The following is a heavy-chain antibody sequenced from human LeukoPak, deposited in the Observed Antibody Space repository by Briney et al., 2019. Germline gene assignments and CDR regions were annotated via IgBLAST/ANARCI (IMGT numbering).Heavy chain of an antibody. D-gene: IGHD2-2*02. Sequence: GASVKVSCKASGYTFSTFGMSWVRQAPGQGLEWMGWISVYNGNTNYAQTFQGRATMTTDTSASTAYMELRSLRSEDTAVYYCATRLCSSTSCYTLAGGGFDYWGQGTLVTVSS. CDR3: ATRLCSSTSCYTLAGGGFDY. J-gene: IGHJ4*02. V-gene: IGHV1-18*01. CDR2: ISVYNGNT. CDR1: GYTFSTFG.